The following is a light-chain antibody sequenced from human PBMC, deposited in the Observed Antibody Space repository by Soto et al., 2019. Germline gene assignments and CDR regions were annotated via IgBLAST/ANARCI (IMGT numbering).Light chain of an antibody. CDR2: SNN. CDR1: RSNIGSNT. V-gene: IGLV1-44*01. J-gene: IGLJ2*01. Sequence: QSVLTQPPSASGTPGQRVTISCSGSRSNIGSNTVNWYQQLPGTAPKLLIYSNNQRPSGVPDRLSGSKSGTSASLAISGLQSEDEADYYCAAWDDSLIGVFGGGTKLTVL. CDR3: AAWDDSLIGV.